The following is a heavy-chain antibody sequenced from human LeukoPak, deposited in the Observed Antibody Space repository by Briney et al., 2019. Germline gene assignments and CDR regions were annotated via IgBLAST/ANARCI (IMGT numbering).Heavy chain of an antibody. Sequence: PSETLSLTCTVPGPSISSYYWSWIRQPPAKGLEWIGSSYYIGRTNYNPSPKTRVTISVDTSKTQVSLKLSSVTAADTAVYYCARERGQYYDYVWGSYRSRDYFDYWGQGTLVTVSS. CDR3: ARERGQYYDYVWGSYRSRDYFDY. J-gene: IGHJ4*02. D-gene: IGHD3-16*02. V-gene: IGHV4-59*01. CDR1: GPSISSYY. CDR2: SYYIGRT.